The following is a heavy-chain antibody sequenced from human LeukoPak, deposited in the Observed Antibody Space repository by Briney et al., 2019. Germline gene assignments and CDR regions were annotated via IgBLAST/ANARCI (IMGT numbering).Heavy chain of an antibody. CDR1: GFTFSSYS. V-gene: IGHV3-48*01. CDR2: ISSSSSTI. D-gene: IGHD3-9*01. CDR3: ARDAYDILTGYDY. Sequence: GGSLRLSCAASGFTFSSYSTNWVRQAPGKGLEWVSYISSSSSTIYYADSVKGRFTISRDNAKNSLYLQMNSLRAEDTAVYYCARDAYDILTGYDYWGQGTLVTVSS. J-gene: IGHJ4*02.